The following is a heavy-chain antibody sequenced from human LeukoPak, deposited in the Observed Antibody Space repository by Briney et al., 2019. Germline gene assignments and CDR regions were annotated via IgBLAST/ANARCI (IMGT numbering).Heavy chain of an antibody. CDR1: GYTFTSYD. D-gene: IGHD2-2*01. Sequence: GASVKVSCKASGYTFTSYDINWVRQATGQGLEWMGWMNPNSGNTGYAQKFQGRVTITRNTSISTAYMELSSLRSEDTAVYYCARAHCSSTSCYGTGGIWFDPWGQGTLVTVSS. CDR3: ARAHCSSTSCYGTGGIWFDP. J-gene: IGHJ5*02. CDR2: MNPNSGNT. V-gene: IGHV1-8*03.